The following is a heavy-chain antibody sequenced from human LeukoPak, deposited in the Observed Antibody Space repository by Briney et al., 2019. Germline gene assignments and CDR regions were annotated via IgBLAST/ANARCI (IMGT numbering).Heavy chain of an antibody. CDR2: ISGSGGST. CDR1: GFTFSSYA. D-gene: IGHD6-6*01. J-gene: IGHJ6*03. Sequence: GGSLRLSCAASGFTFSSYAVSWVRQAPGKGLEWVSAISGSGGSTYYADSVKGRFTISRDNSKNTLYLQMNSLRAEDTAVYYCAKEGRAARDYYYYYMDVWGKGTTVTVSS. V-gene: IGHV3-23*01. CDR3: AKEGRAARDYYYYYMDV.